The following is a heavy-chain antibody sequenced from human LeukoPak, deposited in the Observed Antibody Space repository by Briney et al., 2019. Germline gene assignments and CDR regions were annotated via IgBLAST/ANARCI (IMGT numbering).Heavy chain of an antibody. J-gene: IGHJ4*02. V-gene: IGHV3-21*01. CDR3: ARDVDTATAFDY. D-gene: IGHD5-18*01. CDR2: ISSSSSYI. CDR1: GFTFSSYS. Sequence: GGSLRLSCAASGFTFSSYSMSWVRQAPGKGLEWVSSISSSSSYIYYADSVKGRFTISRDNAKNSLYLQMNSPRAEDTAVYYCARDVDTATAFDYWGQGTLVTVSS.